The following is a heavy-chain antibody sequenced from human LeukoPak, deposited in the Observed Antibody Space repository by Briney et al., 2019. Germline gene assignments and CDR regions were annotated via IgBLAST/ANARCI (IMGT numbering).Heavy chain of an antibody. Sequence: PGGSLRLSCAASGFTFSSYAMGWVRQAPGKGLEWVSAISGSGGSTYYADSVKGRFTISRDNSKNTLYLQMNSLRAEDTAVYYCARETFGTGTTSSAFDIWGQGTMVTVSS. J-gene: IGHJ3*02. CDR1: GFTFSSYA. V-gene: IGHV3-23*01. CDR2: ISGSGGST. D-gene: IGHD1-7*01. CDR3: ARETFGTGTTSSAFDI.